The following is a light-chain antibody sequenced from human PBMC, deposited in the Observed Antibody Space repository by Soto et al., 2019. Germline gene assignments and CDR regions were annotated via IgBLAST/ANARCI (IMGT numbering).Light chain of an antibody. V-gene: IGKV3-20*01. CDR3: QQCAHSPLT. J-gene: IGKJ4*02. CDR1: HSVPKGF. CDR2: DAV. Sequence: EIVLTQSPATLSLSPGERATLSCRASHSVPKGFLAWYQQKPGEPPMLIIDDAVNRPSGVPDRFIGSGSGTDFTLTISRLQPEDFAAYYCQQCAHSPLTFGGGTKVEIK.